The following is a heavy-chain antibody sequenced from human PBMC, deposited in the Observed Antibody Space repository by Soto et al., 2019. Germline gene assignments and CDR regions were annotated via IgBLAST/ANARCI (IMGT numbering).Heavy chain of an antibody. CDR3: TRERRRDGYNSAGMDV. D-gene: IGHD5-12*01. CDR2: IRSKAYGGTT. V-gene: IGHV3-49*04. CDR1: GFTFGDYA. J-gene: IGHJ6*02. Sequence: PGGSLRLSCTASGFTFGDYAMSWVRQAPGKGLEWVGFIRSKAYGGTTEYAASVKGRFTISRDDSKSIAYLQMNSLKTEDTAVYYCTRERRRDGYNSAGMDVWGQGTTVTVSS.